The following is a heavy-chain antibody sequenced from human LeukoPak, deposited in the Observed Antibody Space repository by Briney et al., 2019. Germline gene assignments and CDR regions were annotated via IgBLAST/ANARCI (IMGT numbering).Heavy chain of an antibody. D-gene: IGHD6-6*01. J-gene: IGHJ4*02. Sequence: SQTLSLTCTVSGGSISSSSYYWGWIRQPPGKGLEWIGSIYYTGSTYYIPSLRSRVTISVDTSKNQFSLRLSSVTAADTAVYYCARHLYSSSSPVDYWGQGTLVTVSS. CDR3: ARHLYSSSSPVDY. CDR2: IYYTGST. CDR1: GGSISSSSYY. V-gene: IGHV4-39*01.